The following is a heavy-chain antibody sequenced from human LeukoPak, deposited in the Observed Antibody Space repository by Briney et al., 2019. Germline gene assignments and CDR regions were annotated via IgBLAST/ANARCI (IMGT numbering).Heavy chain of an antibody. CDR3: AAEETAMVDY. V-gene: IGHV4-30-2*01. CDR2: IYHSGST. CDR1: GGSISSGGYY. D-gene: IGHD5-18*01. Sequence: SETLSLTCTVSGGSISSGGYYWSWIRQPPGKGLEWIGYIYHSGSTYYNPSLKSRVTISVDRSKNQFSLKLSSVTAADTAVCYCAAEETAMVDYWGQGTLVTVSS. J-gene: IGHJ4*02.